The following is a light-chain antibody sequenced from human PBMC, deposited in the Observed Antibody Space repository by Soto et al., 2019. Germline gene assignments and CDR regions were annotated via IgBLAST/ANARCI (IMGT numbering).Light chain of an antibody. CDR3: QTWGTGIHV. CDR2: LNSDGSH. V-gene: IGLV4-69*01. J-gene: IGLJ1*01. CDR1: SGHSSYA. Sequence: QSVLTQSPSASASLGASVKLTCTLSSGHSSYAIAWHQQQPEKGPRYLMKLNSDGSHSKGDGIPDRFSGSSSGAERYLIISSLQSEDEVDYYCQTWGTGIHVFGTGTKLTV.